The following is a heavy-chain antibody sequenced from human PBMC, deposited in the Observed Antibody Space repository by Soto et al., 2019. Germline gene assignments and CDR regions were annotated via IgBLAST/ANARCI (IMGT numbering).Heavy chain of an antibody. CDR3: AKDSTVTTTLYSYYYGLDV. D-gene: IGHD4-17*01. J-gene: IGHJ6*02. CDR2: ISGRGGST. Sequence: EVQLLESGGGLVQPGGSLRLSCTASGFTFSNYAMSWVRQAPDKGLEWVSAISGRGGSTYYADSVKGRFTISRENSKNILFLQMNSLRAEDTALYYCAKDSTVTTTLYSYYYGLDVWGPGTTVTVS. V-gene: IGHV3-23*01. CDR1: GFTFSNYA.